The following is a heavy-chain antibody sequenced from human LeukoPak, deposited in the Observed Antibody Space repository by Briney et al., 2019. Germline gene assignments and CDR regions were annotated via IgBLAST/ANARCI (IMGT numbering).Heavy chain of an antibody. CDR3: AKDPFSCRSSGCHGIDY. J-gene: IGHJ4*02. Sequence: GGSLRLSCAASGFTFSSYGMHWVRQAPGKGLEWVAVISYDGSNTYYADSVKGRLTISRDNSKNTLYLQMNSLRAEDTALYYCAKDPFSCRSSGCHGIDYWGQGTLVTVSS. CDR2: ISYDGSNT. CDR1: GFTFSSYG. V-gene: IGHV3-30*18. D-gene: IGHD6-19*01.